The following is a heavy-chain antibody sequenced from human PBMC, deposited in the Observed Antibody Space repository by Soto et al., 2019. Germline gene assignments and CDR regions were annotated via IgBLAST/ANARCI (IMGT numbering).Heavy chain of an antibody. D-gene: IGHD3-9*01. CDR1: GGSISSYY. CDR3: ARQRSLDVLLTGYLDFDY. Sequence: QVQLQESGPGLVKPSETLSLTCTVSGGSISSYYWSWIRQPPGKGLEWIGYIYYSGSTNYNPSLKSRVTISVDTSKNQFSLKLSSVTAADTAVYYCARQRSLDVLLTGYLDFDYWGQGTLVTVSS. V-gene: IGHV4-59*08. CDR2: IYYSGST. J-gene: IGHJ4*02.